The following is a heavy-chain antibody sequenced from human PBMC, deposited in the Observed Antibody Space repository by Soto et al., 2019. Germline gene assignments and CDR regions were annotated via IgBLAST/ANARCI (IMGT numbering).Heavy chain of an antibody. CDR1: GGTFNNYA. D-gene: IGHD7-27*01. V-gene: IGHV1-69*12. Sequence: QVQLVQSGAEVKQPGSSVKVSCKASGGTFNNYAFSWVRQAPGQGLEWVGGIVPGSGAPNYAQKFKGRVTLIADESTGPAYVELSRLRLEDTAVYYCVREALGKGWFAPWGQGSLVTVSS. CDR3: VREALGKGWFAP. CDR2: IVPGSGAP. J-gene: IGHJ5*02.